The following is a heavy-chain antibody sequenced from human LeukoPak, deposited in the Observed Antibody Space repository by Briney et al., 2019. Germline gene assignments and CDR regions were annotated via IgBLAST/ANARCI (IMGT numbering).Heavy chain of an antibody. CDR2: IYYRTTT. D-gene: IGHD5-18*01. CDR1: GGSISSSSAY. J-gene: IGHJ4*02. Sequence: PSETLSLTCTVSGGSISSSSAYWGWIRQPPGKGLEWIGSIYYRTTTYYNPSLKSRVTISADTSKNQFSLTLGSVSATDTAVYYCASPRGFSYGYFDYWGQGTLVTVSS. CDR3: ASPRGFSYGYFDY. V-gene: IGHV4-39*01.